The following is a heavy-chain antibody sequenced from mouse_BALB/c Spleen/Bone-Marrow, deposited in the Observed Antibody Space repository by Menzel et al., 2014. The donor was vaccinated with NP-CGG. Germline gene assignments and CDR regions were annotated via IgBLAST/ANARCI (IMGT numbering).Heavy chain of an antibody. CDR1: GFTFSSYT. CDR2: ISSGGLYT. D-gene: IGHD2-1*01. J-gene: IGHJ3*01. CDR3: TRDYGNYAWFAY. V-gene: IGHV5-6-4*01. Sequence: EVQGVESGGGLVKPGGSLKLSCAASGFTFSSYTMAWVRQTPEKRLEWVATISSGGLYTYYPDSVKGRFTISRGNAKNTLYLQMSSLKSEDTAMYYCTRDYGNYAWFAYWGQGTLVTISA.